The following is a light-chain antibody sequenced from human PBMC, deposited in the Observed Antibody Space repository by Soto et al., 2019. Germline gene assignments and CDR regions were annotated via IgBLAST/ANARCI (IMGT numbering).Light chain of an antibody. V-gene: IGKV3-15*01. CDR2: GAS. J-gene: IGKJ1*01. CDR3: QQYNNWLPWT. CDR1: QSVSRN. Sequence: EIVMTQSPATLSVSPGERATLSCRASQSVSRNLAWYQHKPGQAPRLVIYGASTRATGFPARFSGSGSGTEFTLTISSLQSEDFAVYYCQQYNNWLPWTFGQGTKVEIK.